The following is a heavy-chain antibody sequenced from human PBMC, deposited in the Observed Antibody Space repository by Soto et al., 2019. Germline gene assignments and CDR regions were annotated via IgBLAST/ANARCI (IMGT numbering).Heavy chain of an antibody. V-gene: IGHV4-59*01. CDR2: VYYTGST. D-gene: IGHD6-19*01. J-gene: IGHJ4*02. CDR3: ARGVAVPGAHIDY. Sequence: KSSETLSLTCSVSGGSISGSYWSWIRQSPGKGLEWLGYVYYTGSTNYSPSLRSRVSISVDTSKNEFSLRLSSVTAADTAVYFCARGVAVPGAHIDYWGQGTQVTVSS. CDR1: GGSISGSY.